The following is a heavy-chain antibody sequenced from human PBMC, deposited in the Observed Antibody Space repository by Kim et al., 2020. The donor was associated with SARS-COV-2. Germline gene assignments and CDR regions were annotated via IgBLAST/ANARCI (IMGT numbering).Heavy chain of an antibody. J-gene: IGHJ4*02. V-gene: IGHV3-13*01. CDR3: ARDPFDS. CDR2: GTTGYK. Sequence: GTTGYKDYAVSVEGRFTISREDAKNSVYLEMNNLKVEDTAVYFCARDPFDSWGQGTLVTVSS.